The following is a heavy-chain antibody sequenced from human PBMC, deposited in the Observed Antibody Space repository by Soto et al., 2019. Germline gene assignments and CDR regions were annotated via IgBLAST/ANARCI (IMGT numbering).Heavy chain of an antibody. J-gene: IGHJ4*02. CDR1: GFTFSTFG. Sequence: QVQLVESGGGVVQPGRSLRLSCAASGFTFSTFGMHWVRQSPGKGLEWVAVIWNGRNSEDYADSVKGRFTISIDNSRNTLYLQMNSLRAEDTAMYYCVTERRNYEFDYWGQGILVTVSS. V-gene: IGHV3-33*01. D-gene: IGHD1-7*01. CDR3: VTERRNYEFDY. CDR2: IWNGRNSE.